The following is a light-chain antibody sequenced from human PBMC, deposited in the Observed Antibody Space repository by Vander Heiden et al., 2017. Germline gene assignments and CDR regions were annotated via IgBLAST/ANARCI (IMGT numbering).Light chain of an antibody. V-gene: IGKV2-28*01. CDR1: QSLLHSNGYNY. J-gene: IGKJ4*01. CDR3: MQALQTPLT. CDR2: LGS. Sequence: DIVMNQSPLSLPVTPGEPASIPCRSRQSLLHSNGYNYLDWYLQKPGQPPQLLIYLGSNRASGVPDRFSGSGSGTDFTLKISRVEAEDVGVYYCMQALQTPLTFGGGTKVEIK.